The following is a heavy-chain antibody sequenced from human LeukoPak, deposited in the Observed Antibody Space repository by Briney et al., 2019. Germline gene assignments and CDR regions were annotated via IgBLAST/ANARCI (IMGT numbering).Heavy chain of an antibody. D-gene: IGHD6-19*01. V-gene: IGHV3-48*01. CDR3: ARGWQWLGQNDSYYYGMDV. CDR1: GFTFSASS. J-gene: IGHJ6*02. CDR2: ISSSSSTI. Sequence: GGSLRLSCAASGFTFSASSMHWVRQAPGKGLEWVSYISSSSSTIYYADSVKGRFTISRDNAKNSLYLQMNSLRAEDTAVYYCARGWQWLGQNDSYYYGMDVWGQGTTVTVSS.